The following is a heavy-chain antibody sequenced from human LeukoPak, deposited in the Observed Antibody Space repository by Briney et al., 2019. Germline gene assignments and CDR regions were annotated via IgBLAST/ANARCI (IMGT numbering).Heavy chain of an antibody. CDR3: ARQDGSGIYYFDY. J-gene: IGHJ4*02. CDR1: GFYFDDYA. CDR2: ISGDGDST. V-gene: IGHV3-43*02. Sequence: GGSLRLSCAASGFYFDDYALHWVRQAPGKGLEWVSLISGDGDSTFYADSVKGRFTISRDNSENSLYLEMNSLRTEDTALYYCARQDGSGIYYFDYWGQGTLVTVSS. D-gene: IGHD3-10*01.